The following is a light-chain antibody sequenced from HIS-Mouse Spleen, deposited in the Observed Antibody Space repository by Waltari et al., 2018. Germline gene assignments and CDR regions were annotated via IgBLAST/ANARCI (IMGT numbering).Light chain of an antibody. CDR3: CSYAGSSTWV. J-gene: IGLJ3*02. CDR2: EGS. CDR1: SSDVGSYNL. V-gene: IGLV2-23*01. Sequence: QSALTQPASVSGSPGQSITIPCTGTSSDVGSYNLVSWYQQHPGKAPKLMIYEGSKRPSGVSNRFSCSKSGNTASLTISGLQAEDEADYYCCSYAGSSTWVFGGGTK.